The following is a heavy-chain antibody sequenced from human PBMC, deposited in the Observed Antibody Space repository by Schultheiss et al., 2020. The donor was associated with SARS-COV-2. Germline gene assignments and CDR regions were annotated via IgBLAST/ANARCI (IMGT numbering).Heavy chain of an antibody. CDR1: GFTFSSYA. Sequence: GGSLRLSCAASGFTFSSYAMSWVRQAPGKGLEWVSAISGSGGSTYYADSVKGRFTISRDNSKNTLYLQMNSLRAEDTAVYYCARHLNYYGSGRVGNWFDPWGQGTLVTVSS. CDR3: ARHLNYYGSGRVGNWFDP. J-gene: IGHJ5*02. CDR2: ISGSGGST. D-gene: IGHD3-10*01. V-gene: IGHV3-23*01.